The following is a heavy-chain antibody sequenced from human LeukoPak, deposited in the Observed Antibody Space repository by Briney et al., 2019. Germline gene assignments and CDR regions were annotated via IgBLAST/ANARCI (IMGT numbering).Heavy chain of an antibody. J-gene: IGHJ5*02. CDR1: GYTFINYG. CDR2: ISAYNGNT. Sequence: ASVKVSCKTSGYTFINYGLSWMRQAPGQGLEWMGWISAYNGNTNYAQKLQGRVTMTTDTSTSTAYMELRSLRSDDTAVYYCARVRYVDIVATGWFDPWGQGTLVTVSS. D-gene: IGHD5-12*01. CDR3: ARVRYVDIVATGWFDP. V-gene: IGHV1-18*01.